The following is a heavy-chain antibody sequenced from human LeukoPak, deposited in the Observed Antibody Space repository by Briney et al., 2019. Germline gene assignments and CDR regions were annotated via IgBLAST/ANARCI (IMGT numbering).Heavy chain of an antibody. J-gene: IGHJ4*02. CDR3: ARLSRAAPFH. CDR2: ISSSSSTI. D-gene: IGHD6-25*01. Sequence: PGGSLRLSCAASEFIFSSYSMNWVRQTPGKGLEWVSYISSSSSTIYYADSVKGRFTISRDNAKNSLYLQMNGLRAEDTAVYYCARLSRAAPFHWGQGTLVTVSS. CDR1: EFIFSSYS. V-gene: IGHV3-48*01.